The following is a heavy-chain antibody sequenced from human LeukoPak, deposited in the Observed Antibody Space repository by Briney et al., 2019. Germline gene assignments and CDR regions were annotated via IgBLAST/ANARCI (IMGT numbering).Heavy chain of an antibody. D-gene: IGHD2-15*01. V-gene: IGHV3-48*01. CDR2: IGGRSGAV. CDR1: GFTVSSNY. Sequence: GGSLRLSCAASGFTVSSNYMNWVRQAPGKGLEWVSSIGGRSGAVYYADSVKGRFTISRDSAKNSLYLQMNSLRAEDTAMYFCARERDIVVPNWFDPWGQGTLVTVSS. CDR3: ARERDIVVPNWFDP. J-gene: IGHJ5*02.